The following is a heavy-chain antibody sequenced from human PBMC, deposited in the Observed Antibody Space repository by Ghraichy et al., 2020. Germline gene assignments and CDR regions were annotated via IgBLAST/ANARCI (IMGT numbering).Heavy chain of an antibody. V-gene: IGHV4-34*01. CDR1: GGSFSGYY. D-gene: IGHD7-27*01. Sequence: SQTLSLTCAVYGGSFSGYYWSWIRQPPGKGLEWIGEINHSGSTNYNPSLKSRVTISVDTSKNQFSLKLSSVTAADTAVYYCARGRKTHWGSKTPFDYWGQVTLVTVSS. CDR2: INHSGST. J-gene: IGHJ4*02. CDR3: ARGRKTHWGSKTPFDY.